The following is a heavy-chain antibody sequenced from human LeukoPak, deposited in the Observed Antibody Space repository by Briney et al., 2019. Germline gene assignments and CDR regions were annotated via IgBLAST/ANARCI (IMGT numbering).Heavy chain of an antibody. CDR2: IKQDGSEK. Sequence: AGGSLRLSCAASGFTFSSYWMSWVRQAPGKGLEWVANIKQDGSEKYHVDSVKGRFTISRDNAKNSLYLQMNSLRAEDTAVYYCARMVGITGRNWFDPWGQGTLVTVSS. CDR1: GFTFSSYW. D-gene: IGHD1-20*01. V-gene: IGHV3-7*01. CDR3: ARMVGITGRNWFDP. J-gene: IGHJ5*02.